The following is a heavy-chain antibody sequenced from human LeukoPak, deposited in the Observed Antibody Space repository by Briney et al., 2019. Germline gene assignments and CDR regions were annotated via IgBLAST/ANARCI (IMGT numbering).Heavy chain of an antibody. J-gene: IGHJ3*02. V-gene: IGHV1-8*02. CDR3: AIPYGSGSYAFDI. Sequence: ASVKVSCKASGYTFTGYYMHWVRQAPGQGLEWMGWMNPNSGNTGYAQKFQGRVTMTRNTSISTAYMELSSLRSEDTAVYYCAIPYGSGSYAFDIWGQGTMVTVSS. CDR2: MNPNSGNT. CDR1: GYTFTGYY. D-gene: IGHD3-10*01.